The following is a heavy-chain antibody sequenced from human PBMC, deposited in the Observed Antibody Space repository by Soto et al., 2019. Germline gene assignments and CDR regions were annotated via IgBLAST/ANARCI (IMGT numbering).Heavy chain of an antibody. Sequence: QVQLQESGPGLVKPSETLSLTCSVSGVSTSNHYWTWIRKPPGQGPEWIGCIYYRGTTNYNASFNSRVTTSLDTSKHQSPLKLTAVTTADTAVYYCARGGGSPYHDHEFDYWGQGILVTVSS. CDR1: GVSTSNHY. D-gene: IGHD2-2*01. CDR2: IYYRGTT. CDR3: ARGGGSPYHDHEFDY. V-gene: IGHV4-59*11. J-gene: IGHJ4*02.